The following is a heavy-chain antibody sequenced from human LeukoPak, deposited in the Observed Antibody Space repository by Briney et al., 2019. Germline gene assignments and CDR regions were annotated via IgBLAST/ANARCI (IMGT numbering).Heavy chain of an antibody. V-gene: IGHV3-21*01. J-gene: IGHJ4*02. Sequence: GGSLRPSCAASGFTFSSYSMNWVRQAPGKGLEWVSSISSSSSYIYYADSVKGRFTISRDNAKNSLYLQMNSLRAEDTAVYYCARDSPDTSLQIYFFDYWGQGTLVTVSS. CDR1: GFTFSSYS. CDR2: ISSSSSYI. CDR3: ARDSPDTSLQIYFFDY. D-gene: IGHD5-18*01.